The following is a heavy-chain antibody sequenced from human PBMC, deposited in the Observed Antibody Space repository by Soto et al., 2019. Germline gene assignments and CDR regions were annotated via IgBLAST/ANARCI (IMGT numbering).Heavy chain of an antibody. CDR3: ARCGGFVGLFGVVIPQVPYYMDV. V-gene: IGHV4-39*01. Sequence: SETLSLTCTVSGGSISSSSYYWGWIRQPPGKGLEWIGSIYYSGSTYYNPSLKSRVTISVDTSKNQFSLKLSSVTAADTAVYYCARCGGFVGLFGVVIPQVPYYMDVWGKGTTVTVSS. D-gene: IGHD3-3*01. J-gene: IGHJ6*03. CDR2: IYYSGST. CDR1: GGSISSSSYY.